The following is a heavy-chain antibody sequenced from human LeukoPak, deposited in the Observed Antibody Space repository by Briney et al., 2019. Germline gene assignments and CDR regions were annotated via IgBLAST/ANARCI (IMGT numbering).Heavy chain of an antibody. CDR1: GFTFSSYG. CDR2: ISGSGGST. CDR3: AKDPSWQQLLFDY. V-gene: IGHV3-23*01. J-gene: IGHJ4*02. Sequence: GGSLRLSCAVSGFTFSSYGMSWVRQAPGKGLEWVSAISGSGGSTYYADSVKGRFTISRDNSKNTLYLQMNSLRAEDTAVYYCAKDPSWQQLLFDYWGQGTLVTVSS. D-gene: IGHD6-13*01.